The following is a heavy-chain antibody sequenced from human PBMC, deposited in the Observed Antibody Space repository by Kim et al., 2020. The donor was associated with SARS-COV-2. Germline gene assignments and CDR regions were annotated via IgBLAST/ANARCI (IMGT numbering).Heavy chain of an antibody. Sequence: GGSLRLSCAVSGFTFSSYWMSWVRQAPGKGLEWVANIKQDGSEKYYVDSVKGRFTISRDNANNSLYLQMNSLRAEDTAVYYCAIGIYRPNPWGQGTLVTVSS. CDR3: AIGIYRPNP. V-gene: IGHV3-7*01. CDR1: GFTFSSYW. CDR2: IKQDGSEK. J-gene: IGHJ5*02.